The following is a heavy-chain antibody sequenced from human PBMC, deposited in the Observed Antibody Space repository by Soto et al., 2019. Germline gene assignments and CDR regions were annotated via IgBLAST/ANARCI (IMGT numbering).Heavy chain of an antibody. Sequence: GESLKISCKGSGYSFTSYWIGWVRQMPGKGLEWMGIIYPGDSDTRYSPSFQGQVTISADKSISTAYLQWSSLKASDTAMYYCATGTDYVWGSYRFDYWGQGTLVTVSS. CDR1: GYSFTSYW. CDR2: IYPGDSDT. CDR3: ATGTDYVWGSYRFDY. D-gene: IGHD3-16*02. J-gene: IGHJ4*02. V-gene: IGHV5-51*01.